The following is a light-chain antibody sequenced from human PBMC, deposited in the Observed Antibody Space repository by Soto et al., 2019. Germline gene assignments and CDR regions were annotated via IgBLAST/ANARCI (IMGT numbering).Light chain of an antibody. CDR2: DVS. CDR1: SSDVGGYNY. J-gene: IGLJ2*01. CDR3: SSYTSSSTLDVV. Sequence: QSVLTQPASVSWSPGQSVTISCTGTSSDVGGYNYVSWYQQHPGKVPKIMIYDVSNRPSGVSNCFSGSKSGNTASLTISGLQAEDEADYYCSSYTSSSTLDVVFGGGTQLTVL. V-gene: IGLV2-14*01.